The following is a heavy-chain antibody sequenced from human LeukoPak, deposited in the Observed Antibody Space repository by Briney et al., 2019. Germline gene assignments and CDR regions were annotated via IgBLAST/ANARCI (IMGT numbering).Heavy chain of an antibody. CDR2: IYYSGST. J-gene: IGHJ3*02. D-gene: IGHD6-19*01. CDR3: ARQLAGTIAFDI. CDR1: GGSISSYY. Sequence: SETLSLTCTVSGGSISSYYWSWIRQPPGKGLEWIGYIYYSGSTNYNPSLKSRVTISVDTSKNQFSLKLNSVTAADTAVYYCARQLAGTIAFDIWGHGTMVTVSS. V-gene: IGHV4-59*01.